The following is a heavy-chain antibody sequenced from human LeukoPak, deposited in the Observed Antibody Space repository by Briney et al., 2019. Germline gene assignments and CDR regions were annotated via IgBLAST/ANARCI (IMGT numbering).Heavy chain of an antibody. D-gene: IGHD3-22*01. V-gene: IGHV3-33*06. Sequence: GSLRLSCAASGFTFSSYGMHWVRLAPGKGLEWVAVIWYDGSNKYYADSVKGRFTISRDNSKNTLYLQMNSLRAEDTAVYYCAKSRNYYDSSGIGDYWGQGTLVTVSS. CDR1: GFTFSSYG. J-gene: IGHJ4*02. CDR3: AKSRNYYDSSGIGDY. CDR2: IWYDGSNK.